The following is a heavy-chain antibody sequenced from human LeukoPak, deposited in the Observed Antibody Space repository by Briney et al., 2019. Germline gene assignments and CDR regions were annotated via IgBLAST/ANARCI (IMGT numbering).Heavy chain of an antibody. CDR2: ISSSSNNI. V-gene: IGHV3-48*01. J-gene: IGHJ5*02. CDR3: ARRGP. Sequence: GGSLRLSCAASGFTFSSYSMNWVRQAPGKGLEWVSYISSSSNNIYYADSVKGRFTISRDDAKNSLYLQMNSLRAGDTAVYYCARRGPWGQGNLVTVSS. CDR1: GFTFSSYS.